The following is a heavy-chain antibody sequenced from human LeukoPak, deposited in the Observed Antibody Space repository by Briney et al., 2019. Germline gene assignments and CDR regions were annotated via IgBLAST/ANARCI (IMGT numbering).Heavy chain of an antibody. V-gene: IGHV3-43*02. J-gene: IGHJ4*02. CDR2: ISGDGGST. D-gene: IGHD2-2*01. Sequence: EGSLRLSCAASGFTFDDYAMHWVRQAPGKGLEWVSLISGDGGSTYYADSVKGRFTISRDNSKNSLYLQMNSLRTEDTALYYCAKDITAAKLPGGMDVWGQGTLVTVSS. CDR1: GFTFDDYA. CDR3: AKDITAAKLPGGMDV.